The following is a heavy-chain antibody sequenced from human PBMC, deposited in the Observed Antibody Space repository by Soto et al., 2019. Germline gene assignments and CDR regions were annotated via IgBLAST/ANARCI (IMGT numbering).Heavy chain of an antibody. D-gene: IGHD6-19*01. V-gene: IGHV3-48*01. Sequence: EVQLVESGGGLVQPGGSLRLSCAASGFTFSSYSMNWVRQAPGKGLESVSYISSSSSTIYYADSVKGRFTISRDNAKNSLYRQMNSLRAEDTAVYYCAREGSSGWNGLNWFDPWGQGILVTVSS. CDR2: ISSSSSTI. J-gene: IGHJ5*02. CDR1: GFTFSSYS. CDR3: AREGSSGWNGLNWFDP.